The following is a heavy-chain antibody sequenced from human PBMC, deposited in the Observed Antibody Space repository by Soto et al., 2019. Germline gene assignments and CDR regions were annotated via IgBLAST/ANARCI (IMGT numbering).Heavy chain of an antibody. V-gene: IGHV4-39*01. Sequence: ATLSLTCTVSGASISSSNYYWGWIRQPPGRGLEWIGTMYYSGRTYYNPSLKSRVTTSVDTSKNQFSLKLSAVTATDTAVYYCARHGNTVTTGYYYGMDVWGQGTTVTVSS. D-gene: IGHD4-17*01. CDR2: MYYSGRT. CDR1: GASISSSNYY. CDR3: ARHGNTVTTGYYYGMDV. J-gene: IGHJ6*02.